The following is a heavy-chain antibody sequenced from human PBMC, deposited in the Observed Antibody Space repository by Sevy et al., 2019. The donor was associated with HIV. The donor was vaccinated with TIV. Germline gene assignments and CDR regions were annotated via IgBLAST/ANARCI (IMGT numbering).Heavy chain of an antibody. D-gene: IGHD6-13*01. CDR2: IYYSGST. Sequence: SETLSLTCTVSGGSISSGAYYWSWIRQPPGKGLEWIGYIYYSGSTYYNPSLKSRVTISVDTSKNQFSLKLSSVTAADTAVYYCARVGSHSSSWYSNTNWFDPWCQGTLVTVSS. CDR3: ARVGSHSSSWYSNTNWFDP. J-gene: IGHJ5*02. CDR1: GGSISSGAYY. V-gene: IGHV4-30-4*01.